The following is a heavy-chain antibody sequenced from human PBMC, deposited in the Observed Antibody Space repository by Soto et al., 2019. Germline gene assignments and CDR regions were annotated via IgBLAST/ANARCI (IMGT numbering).Heavy chain of an antibody. CDR2: IDYSGSS. Sequence: QLQLQESGPGLVKPSETLSLTCTVSGGSISGYYWSWIRQPPGKGLEWIAYIDYSGSSNSNPSLKSRVTISVDTSKNQFSLKLSSVTAADTAVYYCARHSNEYRKSLDYWGQGTLVTVSS. CDR1: GGSISGYY. V-gene: IGHV4-59*08. CDR3: ARHSNEYRKSLDY. J-gene: IGHJ4*02. D-gene: IGHD1-1*01.